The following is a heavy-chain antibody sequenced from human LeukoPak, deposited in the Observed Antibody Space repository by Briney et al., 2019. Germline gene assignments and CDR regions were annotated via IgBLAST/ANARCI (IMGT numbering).Heavy chain of an antibody. D-gene: IGHD6-13*01. CDR3: AGYSSSWYDY. J-gene: IGHJ4*02. CDR1: GGSISSSSYY. CDR2: IYYSGST. Sequence: SETLSLTCTVSGGSISSSSYYWCWIRQPPGNGLEWIGSIYYSGSTYYNPSLKSRVTISVETSKNQSSLKLSSVTAADTAVSYCAGYSSSWYDYWGQGTLVTVSS. V-gene: IGHV4-39*01.